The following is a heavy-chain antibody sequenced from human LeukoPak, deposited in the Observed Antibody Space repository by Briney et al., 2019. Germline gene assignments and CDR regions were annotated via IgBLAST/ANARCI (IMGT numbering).Heavy chain of an antibody. CDR2: IYYSGST. CDR3: ARDLRRRVTAIGYGPREYYYYMDV. V-gene: IGHV4-59*12. Sequence: PSETLSLTCTVSGGSISSSYWSWIRQPPGKGLEWIGYIYYSGSTNYNPSLKSRVTISVDTSKNQFSLKLSSVTAADTAVYYCARDLRRRVTAIGYGPREYYYYMDVWGKGTTVTISS. CDR1: GGSISSSY. J-gene: IGHJ6*03. D-gene: IGHD2-21*02.